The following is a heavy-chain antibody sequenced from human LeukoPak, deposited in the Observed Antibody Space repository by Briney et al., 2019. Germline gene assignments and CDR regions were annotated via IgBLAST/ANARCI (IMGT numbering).Heavy chain of an antibody. Sequence: SETLSLTCAVYGGSFSGYYWSWIRQPPGKGLEWIGEINHSGSTNYNPSLKSRVTISVDTSKNQFSLKLSSVTAADTAFYYCASQGHHGKIVGTTLSYFYMDVWGKGTTVTVSS. CDR2: INHSGST. CDR3: ASQGHHGKIVGTTLSYFYMDV. J-gene: IGHJ6*03. D-gene: IGHD1-26*01. V-gene: IGHV4-34*01. CDR1: GGSFSGYY.